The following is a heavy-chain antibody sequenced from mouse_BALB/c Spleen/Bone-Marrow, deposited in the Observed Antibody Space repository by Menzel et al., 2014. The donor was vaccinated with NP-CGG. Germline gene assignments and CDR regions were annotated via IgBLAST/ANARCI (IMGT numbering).Heavy chain of an antibody. D-gene: IGHD2-12*01. CDR3: TIYAFAY. CDR1: GYTFTSYW. Sequence: LVESGSELVRPGASVKLSCKASGYTFTSYWVHWVKQRPGQGLEWIGNIYPGSGSPSYDERFKSKATLTVDTSSSTAYMQLSSLTSEDSAVYYCTIYAFAYWGQGTLVTVSA. V-gene: IGHV1S22*01. J-gene: IGHJ3*01. CDR2: IYPGSGSP.